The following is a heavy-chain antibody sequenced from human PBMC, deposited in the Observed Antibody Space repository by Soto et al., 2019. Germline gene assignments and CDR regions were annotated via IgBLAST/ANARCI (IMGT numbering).Heavy chain of an antibody. CDR2: LYYSGST. CDR3: ELDSYPYRTYIPFYY. V-gene: IGHV4-39*01. J-gene: IGHJ4*01. D-gene: IGHD1-26*01. Sequence: QLQLQESGPGLVKPSETLSLTCTVSGGSIRSSSYFWGWIRQPPGKGLEWIGSLYYSGSTYYNPSLKRLVTTSVDTSQNQCTLKLSSVTAADTAVYYCELDSYPYRTYIPFYYWGHGTLVTVST. CDR1: GGSIRSSSYF.